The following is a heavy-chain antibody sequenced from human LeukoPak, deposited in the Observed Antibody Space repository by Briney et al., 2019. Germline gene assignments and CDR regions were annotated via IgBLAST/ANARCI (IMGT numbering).Heavy chain of an antibody. CDR1: GGSISSSSYY. J-gene: IGHJ4*02. D-gene: IGHD6-19*01. CDR2: IYYSGST. V-gene: IGHV4-39*01. CDR3: ARLIAVAVTFDY. Sequence: SETLSLTCTVSGGSISSSSYYWGWIRQPPGKGLEWIGSIYYSGSTYYNPSLKSRVTISVDTSKNQFSLKLSPVTAADTAVYYCARLIAVAVTFDYWGQGTLVTVSS.